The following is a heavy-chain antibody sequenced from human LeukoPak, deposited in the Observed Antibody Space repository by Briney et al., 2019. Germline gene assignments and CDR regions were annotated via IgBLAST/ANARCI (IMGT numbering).Heavy chain of an antibody. CDR3: AELGITMIGGV. D-gene: IGHD3-10*02. V-gene: IGHV3-48*03. Sequence: GGSLRLSCAASGFTFSSYEMNWFRQAPGKGLEWVSYISSSGSTIYYADSVKGRLTISRDNAKNSLYLQMNSLRAEDTAVYYCAELGITMIGGVWGKGTTVTISS. CDR1: GFTFSSYE. CDR2: ISSSGSTI. J-gene: IGHJ6*04.